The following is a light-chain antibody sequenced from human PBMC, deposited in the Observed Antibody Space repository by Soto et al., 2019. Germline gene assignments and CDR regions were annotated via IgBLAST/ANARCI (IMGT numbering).Light chain of an antibody. CDR2: DAS. Sequence: EIVLTQSPATLSLSPGERATLSCRASQSVSSYLAWYQQKPGQAPRLLIYDASNRATGIPARFSGSGSGTDFTLTISSLRSEDFALYYCQQYNDWPLTFGQGTKVDIK. CDR3: QQYNDWPLT. V-gene: IGKV3-11*01. J-gene: IGKJ1*01. CDR1: QSVSSY.